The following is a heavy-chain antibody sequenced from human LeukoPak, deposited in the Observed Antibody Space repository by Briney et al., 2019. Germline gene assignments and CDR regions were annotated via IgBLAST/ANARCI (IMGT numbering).Heavy chain of an antibody. Sequence: SETLSLTCTVSGDPITTYYWSWIRQSPGKGLEWIGYINYIGSTNYNPSLKNRVTISADISKSQFSLRLRSVTAADTAVYFCARGVTAAGSSWGQGTLVTVSS. V-gene: IGHV4-59*01. J-gene: IGHJ5*02. CDR2: INYIGST. CDR1: GDPITTYY. D-gene: IGHD6-13*01. CDR3: ARGVTAAGSS.